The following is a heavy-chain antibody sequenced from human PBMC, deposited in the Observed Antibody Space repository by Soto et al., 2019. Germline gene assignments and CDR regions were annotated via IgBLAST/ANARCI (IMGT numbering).Heavy chain of an antibody. D-gene: IGHD1-26*01. Sequence: QLVESGGRGVQPGRYLRLSCAASEFTFTSYAMHWVRQAPGRGLEWVALISFDGTSEYYADSVKGRFIISRDNSKSMVYLQMNSLRHDDTAIYYCARPIPRWSAQYGMDFWGQGNRV. V-gene: IGHV3-30-3*01. CDR2: ISFDGTSE. CDR1: EFTFTSYA. J-gene: IGHJ6*02. CDR3: ARPIPRWSAQYGMDF.